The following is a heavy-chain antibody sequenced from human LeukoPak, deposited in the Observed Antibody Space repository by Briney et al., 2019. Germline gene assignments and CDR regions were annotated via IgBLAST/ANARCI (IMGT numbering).Heavy chain of an antibody. CDR1: GGSVSSGSYY. CDR2: IYYSGST. Sequence: SETLSLTCSVSGGSVSSGSYYWSWIRQPPGKGLEWIGYIYYSGSTNYNPSLKSRVTISVDTSKNQFSLKLSSVTAADTAVYYCARDGYCSGGSCSPDYWGQGTLVTVSS. J-gene: IGHJ4*02. CDR3: ARDGYCSGGSCSPDY. V-gene: IGHV4-61*01. D-gene: IGHD2-15*01.